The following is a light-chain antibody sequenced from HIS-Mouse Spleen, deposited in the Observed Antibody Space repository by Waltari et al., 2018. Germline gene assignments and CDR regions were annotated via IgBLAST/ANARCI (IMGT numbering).Light chain of an antibody. J-gene: IGLJ2*01. V-gene: IGLV3-25*03. CDR3: QSADSSGTYPYVV. CDR2: KDM. Sequence: SYELTQPPSVSVSPGQTARITCSGDALPKQYAYWYQQKPGQAPVMGIYKDMERPSGFPERFSGSSSGTTVTLTISGVQAEDEADYYCQSADSSGTYPYVVFGGGTKLTVL. CDR1: ALPKQY.